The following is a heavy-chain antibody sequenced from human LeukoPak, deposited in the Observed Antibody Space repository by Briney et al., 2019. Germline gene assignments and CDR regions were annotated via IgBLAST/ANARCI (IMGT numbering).Heavy chain of an antibody. CDR2: IYYSGST. Sequence: ETLSLTCTVSGGSISSYYWGWIRQPPGKGLEWIGSIYYSGSTYYNPSLKSRVTISVDTSKNQFSLKLSSVTAADTAVYYCARHGGYSGYDYDYWGQGTLVTVSS. D-gene: IGHD5-12*01. J-gene: IGHJ4*02. V-gene: IGHV4-39*01. CDR1: GGSISSYY. CDR3: ARHGGYSGYDYDY.